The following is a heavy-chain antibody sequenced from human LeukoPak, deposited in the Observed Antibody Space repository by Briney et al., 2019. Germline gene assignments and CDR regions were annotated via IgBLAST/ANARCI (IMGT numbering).Heavy chain of an antibody. CDR2: IYTSGST. V-gene: IGHV4-61*02. CDR1: GGSISSGSYY. CDR3: ASFGIAVVQDY. Sequence: SETLSLTCTVSGGSISSGSYYWSWIRQPAGKGLEWIGRIYTSGSTNYNPSLKSRVTISVDTSKNQFSPKLSSVTAADTAVYYCASFGIAVVQDYWGQGTLVTVSS. D-gene: IGHD6-19*01. J-gene: IGHJ4*02.